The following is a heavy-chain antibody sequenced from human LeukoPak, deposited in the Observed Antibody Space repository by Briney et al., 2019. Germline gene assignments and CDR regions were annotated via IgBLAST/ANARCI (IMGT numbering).Heavy chain of an antibody. V-gene: IGHV3-13*01. J-gene: IGHJ4*02. CDR3: ARGPNIVVVTATPYFDY. Sequence: GGSLRLSCEASGFTFRSYDMYWVRQAPGKGLEWVSNIGTAGDTYYADSVKGRFTISRDNSKNTLYLQMNSLRAEDTAVYYCARGPNIVVVTATPYFDYWGQGTLVTVSS. CDR1: GFTFRSYD. CDR2: IGTAGDT. D-gene: IGHD2-21*02.